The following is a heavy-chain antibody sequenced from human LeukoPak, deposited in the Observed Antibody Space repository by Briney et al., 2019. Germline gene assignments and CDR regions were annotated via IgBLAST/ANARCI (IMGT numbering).Heavy chain of an antibody. CDR1: GGSISSGGYS. J-gene: IGHJ5*02. CDR3: ARYYRVGNWFDP. D-gene: IGHD1-26*01. V-gene: IGHV4-30-2*01. CDR2: IYHSGST. Sequence: SETLSLTCAVSGGSISSGGYSWSWIRQPPGKGLEWIGYIYHSGSTYYNPSLKSRVTISVDRSKNQFSLKLSSVTAADTAVYYCARYYRVGNWFDPWGQGTLVTVSS.